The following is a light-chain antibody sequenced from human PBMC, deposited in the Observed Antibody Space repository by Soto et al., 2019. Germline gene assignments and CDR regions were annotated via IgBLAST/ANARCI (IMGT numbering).Light chain of an antibody. Sequence: QSVLTQPPSVSGAPGQSVTISCSGTTSNLGAGYDVHWYQQLPGSAPKLLIYSDDKRPSGVPDRFSGSKSGTSASLAISGLQSEDEADYYCAAWDDSLYGVYVFGPGTKVTVL. CDR1: TSNLGAGYD. CDR3: AAWDDSLYGVYV. J-gene: IGLJ1*01. CDR2: SDD. V-gene: IGLV1-40*01.